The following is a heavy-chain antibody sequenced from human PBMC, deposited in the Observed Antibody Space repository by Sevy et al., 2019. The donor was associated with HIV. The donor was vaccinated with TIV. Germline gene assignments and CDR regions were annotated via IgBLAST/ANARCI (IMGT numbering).Heavy chain of an antibody. CDR2: IYPGDSDT. J-gene: IGHJ4*02. CDR3: ARTACSGGSCLEGYFDY. V-gene: IGHV5-51*01. Sequence: GESLKISCKGSGYSFTSYWIGWVRQMPGKGLEWMGIIYPGDSDTRYSPSFQGQVTISADKSLGTAYLQWGSLKASDTAMYYCARTACSGGSCLEGYFDYWGQGTLVTVSS. CDR1: GYSFTSYW. D-gene: IGHD2-15*01.